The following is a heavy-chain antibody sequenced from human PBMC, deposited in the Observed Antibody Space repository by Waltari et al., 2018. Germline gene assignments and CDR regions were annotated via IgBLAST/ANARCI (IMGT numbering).Heavy chain of an antibody. CDR2: TYHSGGT. CDR3: ARIIAAAGLNWFDP. J-gene: IGHJ5*02. D-gene: IGHD6-13*01. CDR1: GYSISSGYY. Sequence: QVQLQESGPGLVKPSETLSLTCAVSGYSISSGYYWGWIRQPPGKGLEWIGSTYHSGGTYYNPPLQSRVTISVDTSKNQCSLKLSAVPAADSAVYYCARIIAAAGLNWFDPWGQGTLVTVSS. V-gene: IGHV4-38-2*01.